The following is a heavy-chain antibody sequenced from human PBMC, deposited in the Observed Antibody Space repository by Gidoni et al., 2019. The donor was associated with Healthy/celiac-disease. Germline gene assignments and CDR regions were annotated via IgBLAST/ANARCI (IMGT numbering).Heavy chain of an antibody. CDR1: GYTCTGYY. V-gene: IGHV1-2*02. CDR3: ASDPRADDDAFDI. J-gene: IGHJ3*02. D-gene: IGHD1-26*01. CDR2: INHNRGGT. Sequence: QVPLVKLGAEVKKPGASVKVSCKAPGYTCTGYYMPRVRQARGQGLEWMGWINHNRGGTNDAKKFQGRVTMTRDTSNSTTYMELSRLGSDDTAVYYCASDPRADDDAFDIWGQGTMVTVSS.